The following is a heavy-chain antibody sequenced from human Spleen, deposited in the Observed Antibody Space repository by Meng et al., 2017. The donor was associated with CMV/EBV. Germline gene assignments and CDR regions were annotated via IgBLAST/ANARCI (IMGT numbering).Heavy chain of an antibody. CDR1: GGSISSYY. D-gene: IGHD3-10*01. Sequence: QVQLQESGPGLVKPSEPLSLTCTVSGGSISSYYWSWIRQPAGKGLEWIGRIYTSGSTNYNPSLKSRVTISVDTSKNQFSLKLSSVTAADTAVYYCARAPRYYGSGSYSYWGQGTLVTVSS. CDR3: ARAPRYYGSGSYSY. V-gene: IGHV4-4*07. CDR2: IYTSGST. J-gene: IGHJ4*02.